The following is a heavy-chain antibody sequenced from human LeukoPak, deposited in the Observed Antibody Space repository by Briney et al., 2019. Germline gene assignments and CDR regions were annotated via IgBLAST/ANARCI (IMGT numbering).Heavy chain of an antibody. CDR3: ARDNGSGSYYPIEFDY. J-gene: IGHJ4*02. D-gene: IGHD3-10*01. Sequence: GGSLRLSCAASGFTFSDYYMSWIRQAPGKELEWVSYISSSGSTIYYADSVKGRFTISRDNAKNSLYLQTNSLRAEDTAVYYCARDNGSGSYYPIEFDYWGQGTLVTVSS. CDR2: ISSSGSTI. V-gene: IGHV3-11*01. CDR1: GFTFSDYY.